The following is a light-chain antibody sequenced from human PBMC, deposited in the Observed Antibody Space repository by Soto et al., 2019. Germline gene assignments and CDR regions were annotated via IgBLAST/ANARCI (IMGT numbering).Light chain of an antibody. Sequence: QSVLTQPASVSGSPGQSITISCTGTSTDVGGYNYVSWYQHRPGEAPKLMIFEVTKRPSGVSNRFSGSKSGNTASLTISGLQAEDEADYFCNSYTNSSTYVLGYGTKVTV. J-gene: IGLJ1*01. CDR2: EVT. V-gene: IGLV2-14*01. CDR1: STDVGGYNY. CDR3: NSYTNSSTYV.